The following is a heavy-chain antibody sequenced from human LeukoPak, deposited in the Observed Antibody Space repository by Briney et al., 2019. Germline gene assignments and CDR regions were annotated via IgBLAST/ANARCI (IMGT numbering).Heavy chain of an antibody. Sequence: GASVKVSCKASGYTFTGYYMHWVRQAPGQGLEWMGCINPNSGGTNYAQKFQGRVTMTRDTSISTAYMELSRLRSDDTAVYYCARGVGYSYGPLDYYYGMDVWGQGTTVTVSS. CDR3: ARGVGYSYGPLDYYYGMDV. CDR2: INPNSGGT. D-gene: IGHD5-18*01. J-gene: IGHJ6*02. V-gene: IGHV1-2*02. CDR1: GYTFTGYY.